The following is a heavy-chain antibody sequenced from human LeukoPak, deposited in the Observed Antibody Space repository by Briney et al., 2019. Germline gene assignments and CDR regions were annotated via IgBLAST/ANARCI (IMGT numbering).Heavy chain of an antibody. CDR3: ARVLFGYYGVDV. V-gene: IGHV3-21*01. CDR1: GFTFSTYS. Sequence: GGSLRLSCAASGFTFSTYSMNWVRQAPGKGLEWVSPISGSSDYIFYADSVKGRFTMSRDNAKNSLYLQMNSLRAEDTAVYYCARVLFGYYGVDVWGQGTTVTVSS. D-gene: IGHD3-3*01. CDR2: ISGSSDYI. J-gene: IGHJ6*02.